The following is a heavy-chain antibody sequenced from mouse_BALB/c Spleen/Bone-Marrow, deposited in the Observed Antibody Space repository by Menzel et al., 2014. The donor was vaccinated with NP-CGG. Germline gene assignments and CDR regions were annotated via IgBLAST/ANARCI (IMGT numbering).Heavy chain of an antibody. CDR2: ISTYYGDA. CDR1: GYTFTDYA. Sequence: QVHVKQSGAELVRPGVSVKISCKGSGYTFTDYAMHWVKQSHAKSLEWIGVISTYYGDASHNQKFKGKATMTVDKSSSTAYMELARLTSEDSAIYYCARDAMDYWGQGTSVTVSS. J-gene: IGHJ4*01. V-gene: IGHV1S137*01. CDR3: ARDAMDY.